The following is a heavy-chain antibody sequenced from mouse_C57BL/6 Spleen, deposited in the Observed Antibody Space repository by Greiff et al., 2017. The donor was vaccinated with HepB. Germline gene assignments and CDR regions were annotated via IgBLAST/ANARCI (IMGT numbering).Heavy chain of an antibody. J-gene: IGHJ2*01. CDR2: IYPGDGDT. CDR3: ARKNYGSSYVDY. Sequence: QVQLQQSGPELVKPGASVKISCKASGYAFISSWMNWVKQRPGKGLEWIGRIYPGDGDTNYNGKFKGKATLTADKSSSTAYMQLSSLTSEDSAVYFCARKNYGSSYVDYWGQGTTLIVAS. D-gene: IGHD1-1*01. V-gene: IGHV1-82*01. CDR1: GYAFISSW.